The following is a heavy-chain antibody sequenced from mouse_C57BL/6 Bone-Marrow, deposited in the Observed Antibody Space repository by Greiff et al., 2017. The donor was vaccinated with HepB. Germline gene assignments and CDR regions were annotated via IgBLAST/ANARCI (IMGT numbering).Heavy chain of an antibody. Sequence: VQLQQPGAELVRPGSSVKLSCKASGYTFTNYWIGWAKQRPGHGLEWIGDIYPGGGYTNYNEKFKGKATLTADKSSSTAYMQFSSLTSEDSAIYYCARNYGTNTAFAYWGQGTLVTVSA. D-gene: IGHD2-1*01. J-gene: IGHJ3*01. CDR2: IYPGGGYT. CDR1: GYTFTNYW. CDR3: ARNYGTNTAFAY. V-gene: IGHV1-63*01.